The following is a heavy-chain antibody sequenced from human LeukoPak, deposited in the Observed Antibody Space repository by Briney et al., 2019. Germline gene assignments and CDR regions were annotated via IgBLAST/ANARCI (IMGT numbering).Heavy chain of an antibody. D-gene: IGHD3-22*01. J-gene: IGHJ3*02. CDR2: ISGSGGST. Sequence: GGSLRLSCAASGFTFSSYAMSWGRQAPGKGLEWVSAISGSGGSTYYADSVKGRFTISRDNSKNTLYLQMNSLRAEDTAVYYCAKASLFDYYYDSSGYYSYDAFDIWGQGTMVTVSS. CDR1: GFTFSSYA. V-gene: IGHV3-23*01. CDR3: AKASLFDYYYDSSGYYSYDAFDI.